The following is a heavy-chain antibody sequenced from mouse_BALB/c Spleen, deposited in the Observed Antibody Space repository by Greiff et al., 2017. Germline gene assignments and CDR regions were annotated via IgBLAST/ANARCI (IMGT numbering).Heavy chain of an antibody. CDR1: GFTFSDYY. Sequence: EVQVVESGGALVKPGGSLKLSCAASGFTFSDYYMYWVRQTPEKRLEWVATISDGGSYTYYPDSVKGRFTISRDNAKNNLYLQMSSLKSEDTAMYYCARPYGSSHYAMDYWGQGTSVTVSS. J-gene: IGHJ4*01. V-gene: IGHV5-4*02. D-gene: IGHD1-1*01. CDR3: ARPYGSSHYAMDY. CDR2: ISDGGSYT.